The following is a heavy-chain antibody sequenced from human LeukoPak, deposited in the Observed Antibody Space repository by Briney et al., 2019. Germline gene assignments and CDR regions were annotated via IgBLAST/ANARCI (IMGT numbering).Heavy chain of an antibody. J-gene: IGHJ4*02. CDR3: ARERRRDGYNYKDY. V-gene: IGHV3-30*04. CDR1: GFTFSAYG. CDR2: ISSDGSYQ. Sequence: GGSLRLSCAVSGFTFSAYGMLWVRQAPGKGLEWVAVISSDGSYQAYADSVKGRFTVFRDSSKNTLYLQLNSLRPEDTGLYYCARERRRDGYNYKDYWGQGTQVSVSS. D-gene: IGHD5-24*01.